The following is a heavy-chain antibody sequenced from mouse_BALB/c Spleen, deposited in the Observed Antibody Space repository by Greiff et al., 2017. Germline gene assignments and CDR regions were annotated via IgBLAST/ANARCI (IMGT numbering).Heavy chain of an antibody. V-gene: IGHV1-69*02. CDR2: IYPSDSYT. CDR1: GYTFTSYW. CDR3: TRFHDYSGDY. D-gene: IGHD2-4*01. Sequence: QVQLQQPGAELVRPGASVKLSCKASGYTFTSYWINWVKQRPGQGLEWIGNIYPSDSYTNYNQKFKDKATLTVDKSSSTAYMQLSSPTSEDSAVYYCTRFHDYSGDYWGQGTTLTVSS. J-gene: IGHJ2*01.